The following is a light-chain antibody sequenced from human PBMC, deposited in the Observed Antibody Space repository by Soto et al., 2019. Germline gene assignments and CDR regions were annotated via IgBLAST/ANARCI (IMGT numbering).Light chain of an antibody. J-gene: IGKJ3*01. CDR2: GAS. CDR3: QQYNNWPFT. V-gene: IGKV3-15*01. CDR1: QSVSSN. Sequence: EIVMTQSPATLSVSPEERATLSCRASQSVSSNLAWYQQKPGQAPRLLIYGASTRATGIPASFIGNGSGTEFTLTASSLQPEDFEVYYCQQYNNWPFTLGPGTKVDIK.